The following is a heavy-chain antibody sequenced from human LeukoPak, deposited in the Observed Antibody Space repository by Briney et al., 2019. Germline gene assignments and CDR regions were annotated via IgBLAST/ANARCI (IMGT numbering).Heavy chain of an antibody. J-gene: IGHJ5*02. CDR3: ARDQNSRYYDILTGYYENNWFDP. CDR2: INSDGSST. D-gene: IGHD3-9*01. CDR1: GFTFSSYW. V-gene: IGHV3-74*01. Sequence: GGSLRLSCAASGFTFSSYWMHWVRQAPGKGLVWVSRINSDGSSTGYADSVKGRFTISRDNAKNTLYLQMNSLRAEDTAVYYCARDQNSRYYDILTGYYENNWFDPWGQGTLVTVSS.